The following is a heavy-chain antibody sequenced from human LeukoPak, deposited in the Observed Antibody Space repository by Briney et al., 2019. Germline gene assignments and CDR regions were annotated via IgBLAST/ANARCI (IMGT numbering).Heavy chain of an antibody. D-gene: IGHD2-2*01. CDR2: INHSGST. Sequence: SQTLSLTCAVYGGSFSGYYWSWIRQPPAKGLEWVGEINHSGSTNYNPSLKSRVPISVDTSKNQFSLKLSSVTAADTAVYYCARYSGLGYCSSTSCYGFDYWGQGTLVTVSS. V-gene: IGHV4-34*01. CDR1: GGSFSGYY. CDR3: ARYSGLGYCSSTSCYGFDY. J-gene: IGHJ4*02.